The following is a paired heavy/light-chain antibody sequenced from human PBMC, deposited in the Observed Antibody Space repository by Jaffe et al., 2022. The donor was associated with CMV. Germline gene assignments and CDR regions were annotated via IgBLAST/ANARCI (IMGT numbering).Heavy chain of an antibody. CDR2: ISYSGST. CDR3: ARRGRYSNGWYDF. Sequence: QVQLLESGPGLVKPSETLSLSCTVSGGSISHYYWGWIRQPPGKGLEWIGDISYSGSTNSNGSTNYNPSLKSRVTISVDRSENQFSLKLSSVTAADTAVYYCARRGRYSNGWYDFWGQGTLVTVSS. V-gene: IGHV4-59*01. CDR1: GGSISHYY. J-gene: IGHJ4*02. D-gene: IGHD6-19*01.
Light chain of an antibody. Sequence: EIVLTQSPATLSLSPGERATLSCRASQSVSSYLAWYQQKPGQPPRLLIYDVSTRPTGIPARFSGSASGTDFTLTISSLEPEDFAVYYCQQRSNWPLTFGGGTRVEIK. CDR3: QQRSNWPLT. CDR2: DVS. J-gene: IGKJ4*01. CDR1: QSVSSY. V-gene: IGKV3-11*01.